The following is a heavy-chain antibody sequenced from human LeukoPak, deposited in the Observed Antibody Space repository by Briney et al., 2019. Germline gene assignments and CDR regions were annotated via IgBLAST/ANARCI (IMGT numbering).Heavy chain of an antibody. V-gene: IGHV4-34*01. CDR1: GGSFSGYY. CDR3: SRRPSSVALAAKRWRGWFDP. Sequence: SETLSLTCAVSGGSFSGYYWNWIRQPPGKGLEWIGEINHSGTAYYNPSLKSRVTISVDTSKNHFSLKLSSVTAADTAVYYCSRRPSSVALAAKRWRGWFDPWGQGTLVTVSS. D-gene: IGHD6-19*01. CDR2: INHSGTA. J-gene: IGHJ5*02.